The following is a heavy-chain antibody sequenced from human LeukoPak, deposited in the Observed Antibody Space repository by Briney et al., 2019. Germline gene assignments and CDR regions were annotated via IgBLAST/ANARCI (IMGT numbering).Heavy chain of an antibody. D-gene: IGHD3-16*01. Sequence: ASVKVSCKASGYTFTGYYMHWVRQAPGQGLEWMGWINPNSGGTNYAQKFQGRVTMTRDTSISTAYMELSRLRSDDTAVYYCARDEKGGADFGWFDPWGQGTLVTVSS. J-gene: IGHJ5*02. CDR1: GYTFTGYY. V-gene: IGHV1-2*02. CDR2: INPNSGGT. CDR3: ARDEKGGADFGWFDP.